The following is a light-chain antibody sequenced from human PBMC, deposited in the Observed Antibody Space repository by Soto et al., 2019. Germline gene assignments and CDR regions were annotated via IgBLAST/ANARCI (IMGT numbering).Light chain of an antibody. J-gene: IGKJ2*01. CDR2: GAS. V-gene: IGKV3-15*01. CDR3: QQYNNWPPYN. CDR1: QSVSSN. Sequence: EIVMTQSPATLSVSPGERATLSCMASQSVSSNLAWYQHKPGQAPRLLTYGASTRATGIPARFSGSGSGTEFTRTISSLQSEDFAVYYCQQYNNWPPYNFGQGTKLEIK.